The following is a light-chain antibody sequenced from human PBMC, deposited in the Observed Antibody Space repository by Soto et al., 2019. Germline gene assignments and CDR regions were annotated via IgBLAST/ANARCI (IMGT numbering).Light chain of an antibody. J-gene: IGKJ1*01. Sequence: IVLTQSPATLSLSPGERAALSCRASQSASSSYLAWYQQKPGQAPRLLIYGASSRATGIPDRFSGSGSGTDFTLTISRLEPEDFAVYYCQQYGSSPRTFGQGTKVDIK. CDR2: GAS. V-gene: IGKV3-20*01. CDR3: QQYGSSPRT. CDR1: QSASSSY.